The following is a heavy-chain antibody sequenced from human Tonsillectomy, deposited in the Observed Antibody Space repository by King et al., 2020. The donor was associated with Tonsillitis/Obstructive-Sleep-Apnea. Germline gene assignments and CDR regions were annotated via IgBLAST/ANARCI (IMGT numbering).Heavy chain of an antibody. CDR3: ARGEGGDCSSSTCPIDY. Sequence: QLVQSGAEVKKPGASVKVSCKASGYIFTNHYIHWVRQAPGQGLEWMGIINPSGGFTNYAQKFQGRVTMTRDTSTSTVYMELSSLRSEDTAVYYCARGEGGDCSSSTCPIDYWGQGTLVTVSS. CDR2: INPSGGFT. J-gene: IGHJ4*02. V-gene: IGHV1-46*01. CDR1: GYIFTNHY. D-gene: IGHD2-2*01.